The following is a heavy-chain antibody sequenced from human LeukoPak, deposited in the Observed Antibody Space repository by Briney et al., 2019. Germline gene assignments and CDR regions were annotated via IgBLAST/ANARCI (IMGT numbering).Heavy chain of an antibody. CDR2: IYYSGST. V-gene: IGHV4-39*01. CDR1: GGSISSSSYY. CDR3: AGHLPYSNHCYY. D-gene: IGHD4-11*01. Sequence: PSETLSLTCTVPGGSISSSSYYWGWIRQPPGKGLEWIASIYYSGSTYYNPSLKSRVTISVDTSKNQFSLKLSSVTAADTAVYYCAGHLPYSNHCYYWGQGTLVTVSS. J-gene: IGHJ4*02.